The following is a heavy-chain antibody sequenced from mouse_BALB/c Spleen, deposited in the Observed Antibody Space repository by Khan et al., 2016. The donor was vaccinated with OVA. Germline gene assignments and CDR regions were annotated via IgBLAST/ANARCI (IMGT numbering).Heavy chain of an antibody. J-gene: IGHJ4*01. CDR3: GKWGDLDAMDY. CDR2: IWGDGST. D-gene: IGHD2-13*01. V-gene: IGHV2-3*01. Sequence: VQLQESGPGLVAPSQSLSITCTVSGFSLTSYGVNWVRQPPGKGLEWLGVIWGDGSTNYHSALISRLRISKDNSMSQVFLKLNSLQTDDTATYYCGKWGDLDAMDYWGQGTSVTVSS. CDR1: GFSLTSYG.